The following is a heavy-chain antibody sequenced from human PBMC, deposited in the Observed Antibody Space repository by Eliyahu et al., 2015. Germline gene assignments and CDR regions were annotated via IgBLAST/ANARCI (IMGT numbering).Heavy chain of an antibody. D-gene: IGHD5-24*01. CDR2: IYYSGST. CDR1: GXSISRGGYX. CDR3: ASLLRTISANWFDP. V-gene: IGHV4-31*03. Sequence: QVQLQESGPGLVKPSQTLSLTCTVSGXSISRGGYXWSWXRQHPEKGLEWIGYIYYSGSTYYNPSLKSRVTISVDTSKNQFSLKLSSVTAADTAVYYCASLLRTISANWFDPWGQGTLVTVSS. J-gene: IGHJ5*02.